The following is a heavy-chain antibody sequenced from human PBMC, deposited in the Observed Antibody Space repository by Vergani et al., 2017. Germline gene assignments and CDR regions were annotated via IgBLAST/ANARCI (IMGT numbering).Heavy chain of an antibody. CDR3: AKDLGGSGWYFSVHYYYGMDV. Sequence: QVQLVESGGGVVQPGGSLRLSCAASGFTFSSYGMHWVRQAPGNGLEWVAFIRYDGSNKYYADSVKGRFTISRDNSKNTLYLQMNSLRAEDTAVYYCAKDLGGSGWYFSVHYYYGMDVWGQGTTVTVSS. J-gene: IGHJ6*02. CDR2: IRYDGSNK. CDR1: GFTFSSYG. V-gene: IGHV3-30*02. D-gene: IGHD6-19*01.